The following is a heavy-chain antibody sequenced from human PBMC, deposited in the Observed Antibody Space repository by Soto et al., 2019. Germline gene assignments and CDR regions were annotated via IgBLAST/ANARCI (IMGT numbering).Heavy chain of an antibody. CDR2: IYPGDSSA. V-gene: IGHV5-51*03. D-gene: IGHD3-3*01. J-gene: IGHJ4*02. CDR1: GYRFTSYW. CDR3: ARSDTIFGVVIWAY. Sequence: EVQLVQSGAEVKKPGESLKISCTGSGYRFTSYWIGWVRQMPGKGLVWVGIIYPGDSSARYSPSFQGQVTVSADRSINTAYLQWSSLKASDTAMYYFARSDTIFGVVIWAYGGQGIMVTVSS.